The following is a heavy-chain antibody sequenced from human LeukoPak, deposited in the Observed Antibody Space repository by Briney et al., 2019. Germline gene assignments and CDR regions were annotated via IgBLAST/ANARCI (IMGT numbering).Heavy chain of an antibody. V-gene: IGHV3-7*03. D-gene: IGHD2-2*01. Sequence: SGGSLRLSCAASGFTFSSYWMTWVRQAPGKGLEWVDNIRGEGSEKKYVDSVKGRFTISRDNAKNSLYLQMDNLRAEDTAMYYCARTSSITCYDYWGRGTLVTVSS. CDR2: IRGEGSEK. CDR3: ARTSSITCYDY. J-gene: IGHJ4*02. CDR1: GFTFSSYW.